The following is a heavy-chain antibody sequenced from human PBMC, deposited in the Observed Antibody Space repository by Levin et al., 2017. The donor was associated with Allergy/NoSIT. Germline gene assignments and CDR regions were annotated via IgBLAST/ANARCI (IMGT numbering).Heavy chain of an antibody. CDR1: GFTFSSYA. J-gene: IGHJ4*02. Sequence: PEASVKVSCAASGFTFSSYAMSWVRQAPGKGLEWVSAISGSGGSTYYADSVKGRFTISRDNSKNTLYLQMNSLRAEDTAVYYCAKDLEPTKEVVPALFDYWGQGTLVTVSS. CDR3: AKDLEPTKEVVPALFDY. V-gene: IGHV3-23*01. D-gene: IGHD2-2*01. CDR2: ISGSGGST.